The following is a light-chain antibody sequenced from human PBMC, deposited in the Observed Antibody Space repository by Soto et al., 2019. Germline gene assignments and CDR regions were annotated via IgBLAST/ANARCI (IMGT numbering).Light chain of an antibody. CDR2: LGS. Sequence: DIVMTQSPLSLPVTPGEPASISCRSSQSLLHSNGYNYLDWYLQKPGQSPQLLIYLGSNRASGVPDRVSGSGSVTDFTLKISSVEAEDVGVYYCMQALQTPYTFGQGTKLEIK. CDR1: QSLLHSNGYNY. V-gene: IGKV2-28*01. CDR3: MQALQTPYT. J-gene: IGKJ2*01.